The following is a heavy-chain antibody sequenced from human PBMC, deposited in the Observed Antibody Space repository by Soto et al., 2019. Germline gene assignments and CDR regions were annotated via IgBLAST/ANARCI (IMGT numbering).Heavy chain of an antibody. CDR2: ISSSGSTI. CDR3: ARVPRAIAALPYYYMDA. J-gene: IGHJ6*03. D-gene: IGHD6-6*01. Sequence: GGSLRLSCSASVFPFSDYYMSWIRPATGKGLEWVSYISSSGSTIYYADSVKGRFTISRDNAKNSLYLQMNSLRAEDTAVYYCARVPRAIAALPYYYMDAWGKGTTVTVSS. V-gene: IGHV3-11*01. CDR1: VFPFSDYY.